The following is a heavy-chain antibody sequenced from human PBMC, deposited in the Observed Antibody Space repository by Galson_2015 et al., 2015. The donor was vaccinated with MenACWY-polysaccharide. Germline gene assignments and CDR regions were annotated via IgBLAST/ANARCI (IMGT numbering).Heavy chain of an antibody. Sequence: SLRLSCAASGFTFSDPAIHWVRQASGKGLEWVGRIRSKANNYATGYAASVKGRFTISRDDSKNTAHLQMNSLKTEGTAVYFCTRDMRTLDFWSQGTLVTVSS. D-gene: IGHD2-15*01. CDR2: IRSKANNYAT. J-gene: IGHJ4*02. CDR3: TRDMRTLDF. CDR1: GFTFSDPA. V-gene: IGHV3-73*01.